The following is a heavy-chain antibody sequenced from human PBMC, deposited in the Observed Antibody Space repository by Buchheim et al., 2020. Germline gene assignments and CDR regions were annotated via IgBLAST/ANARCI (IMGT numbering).Heavy chain of an antibody. Sequence: EVQLVESGGGLVQPGGSLRLSCAASGFTFSSYWMSWVRQAPGKGLEWVANIKQDGSEKYYVDSVKGRFTISRDNAKKPLYLQMNSLRAEDTAVDYCARENDYGDYDYCYYCGMDVWGQGTT. CDR1: GFTFSSYW. CDR3: ARENDYGDYDYCYYCGMDV. J-gene: IGHJ6*02. V-gene: IGHV3-7*01. CDR2: IKQDGSEK. D-gene: IGHD4-17*01.